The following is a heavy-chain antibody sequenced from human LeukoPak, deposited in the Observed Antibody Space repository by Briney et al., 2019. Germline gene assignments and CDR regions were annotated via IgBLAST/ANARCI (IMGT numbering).Heavy chain of an antibody. D-gene: IGHD3-10*01. J-gene: IGHJ5*02. CDR2: MNPNSGNT. CDR1: GYTFTSCG. V-gene: IGHV1-8*02. Sequence: ASVKVSCKASGYTFTSCGINWVRQATGQGLEWMGWMNPNSGNTGYAQKFQGRVTMTRNTSISTAYMELSSLRSEDTAVYYCARGGPRPGDNWFDPWGQGTLVTVSS. CDR3: ARGGPRPGDNWFDP.